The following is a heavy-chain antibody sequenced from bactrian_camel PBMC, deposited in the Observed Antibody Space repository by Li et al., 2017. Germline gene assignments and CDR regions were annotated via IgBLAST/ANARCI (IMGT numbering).Heavy chain of an antibody. D-gene: IGHD6*01. CDR1: GNTYWRTC. V-gene: IGHV3S54*01. CDR2: IYTGSGNT. CDR3: AAAPWYTGSCWQQNAYRY. J-gene: IGHJ4*01. Sequence: HVQLVESGGGSVQAGGFLRLSCVVSGNTYWRTCMGWFRQAPGKERELVATIYTGSGNTRYADSVKGRFTISQDNAKNTLYLQMNSLKPEDTAMYYCAAAPWYTGSCWQQNAYRYWGQGTQVTVS.